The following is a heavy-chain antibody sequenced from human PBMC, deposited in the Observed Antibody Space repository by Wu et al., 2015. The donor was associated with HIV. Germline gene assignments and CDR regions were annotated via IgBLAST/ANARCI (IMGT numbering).Heavy chain of an antibody. Sequence: QVQLVQSGAEVKKPGSSVRVSCKASGGAFSNYGISWVRQAPGQGLDWMGKIIPIFETTNYAQNFQGRVTITADESMSTVYMELSSLRSDDTAVYYCARDSDYDSGGGVVGDVFDIWGQGTAVIVS. D-gene: IGHD3-22*01. CDR1: GGAFSNYG. J-gene: IGHJ3*02. CDR2: IIPIFETT. CDR3: ARDSDYDSGGGVVGDVFDI. V-gene: IGHV1-69*13.